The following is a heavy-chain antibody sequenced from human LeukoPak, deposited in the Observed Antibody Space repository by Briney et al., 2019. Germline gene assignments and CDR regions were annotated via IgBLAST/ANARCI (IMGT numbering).Heavy chain of an antibody. J-gene: IGHJ4*02. Sequence: ASVKASCKASGYTFTGYYMHWVRQAPGQGLEWMGWINPNSGGTNYAQKFQGWVTMTRDTSISTAYMELSRLRSDDTAVYYCAISSGYYGSGSFYGGPFVYWGQGTLVTVSS. CDR2: INPNSGGT. CDR3: AISSGYYGSGSFYGGPFVY. CDR1: GYTFTGYY. V-gene: IGHV1-2*04. D-gene: IGHD3-10*01.